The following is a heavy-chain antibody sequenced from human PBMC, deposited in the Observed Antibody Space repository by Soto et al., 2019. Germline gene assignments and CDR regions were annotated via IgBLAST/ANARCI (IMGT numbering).Heavy chain of an antibody. Sequence: QVRLQESGPGLVKPSGTLSLTCLVSGGSMSSPNWWTWVRQAPVKGLEWIAEIHHSGATNYSPSLKSRAVISIDKSNNHFSLQLTSVTAADTAVYYCATGSPYYYGSGGMWDSWGRGALVTVSS. V-gene: IGHV4-4*02. CDR1: GGSMSSPNW. CDR3: ATGSPYYYGSGGMWDS. CDR2: IHHSGAT. D-gene: IGHD3-10*01. J-gene: IGHJ4*02.